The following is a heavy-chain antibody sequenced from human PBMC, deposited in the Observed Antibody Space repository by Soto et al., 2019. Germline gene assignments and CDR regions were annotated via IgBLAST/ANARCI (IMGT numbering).Heavy chain of an antibody. Sequence: QVQLVESGGGVVQPGRSLRLSCAASGFTFSSYGMHWVRQAPGKGVEWVAVIWYDGSNKYYADSVKGRFTISRDNSKNTLYLQMNSLRAEDTAVYYCARDWAEMATTTGLDYWGQGTLVTVSS. CDR2: IWYDGSNK. J-gene: IGHJ4*02. CDR1: GFTFSSYG. D-gene: IGHD1-1*01. V-gene: IGHV3-33*01. CDR3: ARDWAEMATTTGLDY.